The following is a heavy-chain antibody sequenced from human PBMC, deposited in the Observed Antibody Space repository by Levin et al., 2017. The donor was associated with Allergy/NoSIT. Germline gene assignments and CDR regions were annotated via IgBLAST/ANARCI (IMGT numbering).Heavy chain of an antibody. CDR1: GGSISSYY. J-gene: IGHJ4*02. Sequence: PGGSLRLSCTVSGGSISSYYWSWIRQPPGKGLEWIGYIYYSGSTNYNPSLKSRVTISVDTSKNQFSLKLSSVTAADTAVYYCARGDYGDSDFDYWGQGTLVTVSS. D-gene: IGHD4-17*01. V-gene: IGHV4-59*01. CDR3: ARGDYGDSDFDY. CDR2: IYYSGST.